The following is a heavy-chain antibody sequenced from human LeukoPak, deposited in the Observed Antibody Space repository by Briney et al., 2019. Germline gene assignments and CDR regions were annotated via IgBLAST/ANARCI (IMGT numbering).Heavy chain of an antibody. CDR1: GGTFSSYA. J-gene: IGHJ6*02. Sequence: ASVKVSCKASGGTFSSYAISWVRQAPGKGLEWMGRFDTEDGETIYARKFQGRVTMTEDTSTDTAYMELSSLRSEDTAVYFCAVSLTTGGYYGMDVWGQGTTVTVSS. D-gene: IGHD1-1*01. CDR2: FDTEDGET. V-gene: IGHV1-24*01. CDR3: AVSLTTGGYYGMDV.